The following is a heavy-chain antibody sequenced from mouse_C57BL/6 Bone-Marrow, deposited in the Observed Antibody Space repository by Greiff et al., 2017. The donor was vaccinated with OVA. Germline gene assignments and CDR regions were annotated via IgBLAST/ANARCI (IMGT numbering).Heavy chain of an antibody. V-gene: IGHV1-81*01. CDR2: IYPRSGNT. Sequence: QVQLQQPGAELVKPGASVKLSCKASGYTFTSYGISWVKQRTGQGLEWIGEIYPRSGNTYYNEKFKGKSTLTVDKSSSTAYMQLSSLTSEDSAVYYCARGDYGSSPAWCAYWGQGTLVTVSA. D-gene: IGHD1-1*01. CDR3: ARGDYGSSPAWCAY. J-gene: IGHJ3*01. CDR1: GYTFTSYG.